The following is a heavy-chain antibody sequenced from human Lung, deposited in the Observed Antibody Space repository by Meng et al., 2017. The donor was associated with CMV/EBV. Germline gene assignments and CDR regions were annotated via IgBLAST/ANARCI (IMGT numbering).Heavy chain of an antibody. CDR2: IYYSGST. J-gene: IGHJ4*02. CDR3: ARGNYYDFWSGYGAPPPPRLPPHDFDY. CDR1: SLSLSLIIYY. Sequence: SYPLSLXCTVSSLSLSLIIYYWGWIRQPPGKGLEWIGSIYYSGSTYYNPSLKSRVTISVDTSKNQFSLKLSSVTAADTAVYYCARGNYYDFWSGYGAPPPPRLPPHDFDYWGKGT. V-gene: IGHV4-39*07. D-gene: IGHD3-3*01.